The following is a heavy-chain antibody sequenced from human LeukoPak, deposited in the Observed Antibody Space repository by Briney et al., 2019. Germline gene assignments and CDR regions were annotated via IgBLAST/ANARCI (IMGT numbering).Heavy chain of an antibody. V-gene: IGHV3-33*06. J-gene: IGHJ4*02. CDR2: IWYDGSNK. CDR3: AKLATVTYFDY. D-gene: IGHD4-11*01. CDR1: GFSFSSYG. Sequence: PGGSLRLSCAASGFSFSSYGMRWGRQAPGEGLGGVALIWYDGSNKNYANSVKGRYTIARDNSKNTLYLKMNSLRAEDTAVYYCAKLATVTYFDYWGQGTLVTVSS.